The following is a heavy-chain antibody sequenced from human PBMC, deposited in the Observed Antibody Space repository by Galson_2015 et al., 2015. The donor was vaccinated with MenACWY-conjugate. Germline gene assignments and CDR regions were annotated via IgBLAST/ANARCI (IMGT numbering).Heavy chain of an antibody. CDR1: GYTFTRSS. CDR3: ARNGDYIGIDY. V-gene: IGHV7-4-1*02. CDR2: LTTDTGKP. Sequence: SVKVSCKASGYTFTRSSINWVRQAPGQGLEWMGWLTTDTGKPNYAQGFTGRFVFSLDTSVSTAYLQISSLRAEDTAVYYCARNGDYIGIDYWGQGTLVTVSS. J-gene: IGHJ4*02. D-gene: IGHD4-17*01.